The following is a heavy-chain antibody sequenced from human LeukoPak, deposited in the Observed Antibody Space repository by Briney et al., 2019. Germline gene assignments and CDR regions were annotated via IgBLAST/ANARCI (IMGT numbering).Heavy chain of an antibody. CDR1: GFTFSSYG. V-gene: IGHV3-33*01. J-gene: IGHJ4*02. Sequence: PGGSLRLSCAASGFTFSSYGMHWVRQAPGKGLEWVAVIWYDGINKYYTDSVKGRFTISRDTSKNTLYLQMNSLRAEDTAVYYCARDRCSSSWYGPLDYWGQGTLVTVSS. CDR3: ARDRCSSSWYGPLDY. D-gene: IGHD6-13*01. CDR2: IWYDGINK.